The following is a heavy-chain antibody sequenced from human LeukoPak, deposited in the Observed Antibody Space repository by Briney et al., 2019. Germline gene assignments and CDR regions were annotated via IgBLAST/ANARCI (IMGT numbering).Heavy chain of an antibody. J-gene: IGHJ3*02. CDR1: GGTFSSYA. CDR3: ARDLIPKLSHDFWSGYYMDAFDI. D-gene: IGHD3-3*01. V-gene: IGHV1-69*05. CDR2: IIPIFGTA. Sequence: EASVKVSCKASGGTFSSYAISWVRQAPGQGLEWMGGIIPIFGTANYAQKFQGRVTITTDESTSTAYMELSSLRSEDTAVYYCARDLIPKLSHDFWSGYYMDAFDIWGQGTMVTVSS.